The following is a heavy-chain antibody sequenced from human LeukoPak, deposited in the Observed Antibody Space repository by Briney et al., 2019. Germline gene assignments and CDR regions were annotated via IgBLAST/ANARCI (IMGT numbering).Heavy chain of an antibody. V-gene: IGHV3-30*02. CDR3: ARVSGYSYGYLY. J-gene: IGHJ4*02. Sequence: GGSLRLSCAASGFTFSSYGMHWVRQAPGKGLEWVAFIRNDGSNKYYADSVKGRFTISRDNSKNSLYLQMNSLRAEDTAVYYCARVSGYSYGYLYWGQGTLVTVSS. D-gene: IGHD5-18*01. CDR2: IRNDGSNK. CDR1: GFTFSSYG.